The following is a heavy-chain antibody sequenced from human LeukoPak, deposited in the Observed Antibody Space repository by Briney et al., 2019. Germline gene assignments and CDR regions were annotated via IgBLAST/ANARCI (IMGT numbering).Heavy chain of an antibody. V-gene: IGHV3-23*01. CDR2: ISGSGGST. D-gene: IGHD1-26*01. CDR3: ARGGSYLSAFDI. CDR1: GFTFSSYS. Sequence: GGSLRLSCAASGFTFSSYSMNWVRQAPGKGLEWVSVISGSGGSTYYADSVKGRFTISRDNSKNTLYLQMNSLRAEDTAVYYCARGGSYLSAFDIWGQGTMVTVSS. J-gene: IGHJ3*02.